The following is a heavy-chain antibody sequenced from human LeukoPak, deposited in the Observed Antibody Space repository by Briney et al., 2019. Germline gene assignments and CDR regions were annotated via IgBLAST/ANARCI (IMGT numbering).Heavy chain of an antibody. J-gene: IGHJ6*03. V-gene: IGHV3-66*02. CDR1: GFTVSSNY. CDR2: IYSGGST. CDR3: ARGDHYYYYMDV. D-gene: IGHD1-26*01. Sequence: GGSLRLSCAASGFTVSSNYMSWVRQAPGKGLEWVSVIYSGGSTYYADSVKGRFTISRDNSKNTLYLQMNSLRAEDTAVYYCARGDHYYYYMDVWGKGTTVAVSS.